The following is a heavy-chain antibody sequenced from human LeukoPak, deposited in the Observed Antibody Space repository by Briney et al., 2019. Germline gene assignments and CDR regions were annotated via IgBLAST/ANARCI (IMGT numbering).Heavy chain of an antibody. CDR1: GGSISSYY. V-gene: IGHV4-59*01. D-gene: IGHD6-19*01. J-gene: IGHJ4*02. CDR2: IYYSGST. CDR3: ARASLWSSGWYDY. Sequence: ASETLSLTCTVSGGSISSYYWSWIRQPPGKGLEWIGYIYYSGSTNYNPSLKSRVTISVDTSKNQFSLKLSSVTAADTAVYYCARASLWSSGWYDYWGQGTLVTVSP.